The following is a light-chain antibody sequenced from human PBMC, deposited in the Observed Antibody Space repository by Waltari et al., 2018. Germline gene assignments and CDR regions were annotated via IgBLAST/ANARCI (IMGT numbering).Light chain of an antibody. CDR1: QGISNY. V-gene: IGKV1-27*01. Sequence: DIQMTQSPSFLSASVGDRVTITCRASQGISNYLAWYQQRPGKVPKLLIYAASTLQPGVPSRFSGSGSGTDFTLTISSLQPEDVATYYCQKYNSAPWTFGQGTKLEIK. J-gene: IGKJ1*01. CDR2: AAS. CDR3: QKYNSAPWT.